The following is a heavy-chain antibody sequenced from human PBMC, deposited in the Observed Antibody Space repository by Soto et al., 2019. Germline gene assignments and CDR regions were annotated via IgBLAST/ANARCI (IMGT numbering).Heavy chain of an antibody. J-gene: IGHJ3*01. Sequence: EVQLVESGGALVQPGRSLRLSCAASGFTFSNYWMHWVRQAPGKGLVWVSVINSDGSKTSYADSVKGRFTISRDDANSTLYLQMNDLSPEYTALYYCEKTIYTSDAFDVWGQGTMLTVSS. CDR3: EKTIYTSDAFDV. V-gene: IGHV3-74*01. CDR2: INSDGSKT. CDR1: GFTFSNYW.